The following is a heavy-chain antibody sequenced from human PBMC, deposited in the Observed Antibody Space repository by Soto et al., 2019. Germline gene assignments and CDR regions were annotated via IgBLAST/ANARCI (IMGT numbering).Heavy chain of an antibody. V-gene: IGHV5-51*01. CDR2: IYPGDSDT. CDR1: GYSFTSYW. Sequence: GESLKISCKDSGYSFTSYWIAWVRQMPGKGLEWMGIIYPGDSDTRYSPSFQGQVTISVDRSISTAYLQWSILKASDTAMYYCARRGNCFDSWGQGTQVIVSS. J-gene: IGHJ4*02. D-gene: IGHD3-16*01. CDR3: ARRGNCFDS.